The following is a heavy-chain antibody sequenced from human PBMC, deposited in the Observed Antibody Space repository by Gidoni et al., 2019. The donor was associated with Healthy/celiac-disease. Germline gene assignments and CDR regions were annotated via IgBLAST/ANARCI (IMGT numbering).Heavy chain of an antibody. J-gene: IGHJ4*02. V-gene: IGHV4-39*07. CDR2: IYYSGST. D-gene: IGHD5-18*01. Sequence: QLHLQESGPGLVKPSETLSLTCTVSGGSISSSSYYWGRIRQPPGKGLEWIGSIYYSGSTYYNPSLKSRVTISVDTSKNQFSLKLSSVTAADTAVYYCARASLLVDTAMDNAYYFDYWGQGTLVTVSS. CDR1: GGSISSSSYY. CDR3: ARASLLVDTAMDNAYYFDY.